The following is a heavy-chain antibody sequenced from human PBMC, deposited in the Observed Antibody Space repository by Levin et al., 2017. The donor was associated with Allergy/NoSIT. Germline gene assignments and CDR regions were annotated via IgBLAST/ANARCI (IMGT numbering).Heavy chain of an antibody. D-gene: IGHD2-2*01. Sequence: GGSLRLSFAASGFTFSTYAMHWVRQAPGKGLEWVAAISHDGNTKNYGDSVKGRFTISRDNSKNTLYLQMNSLRPEDTAVFYCARDKWVPAADDKYDYWGQGTLVTVSS. CDR2: ISHDGNTK. CDR3: ARDKWVPAADDKYDY. J-gene: IGHJ4*02. V-gene: IGHV3-30-3*01. CDR1: GFTFSTYA.